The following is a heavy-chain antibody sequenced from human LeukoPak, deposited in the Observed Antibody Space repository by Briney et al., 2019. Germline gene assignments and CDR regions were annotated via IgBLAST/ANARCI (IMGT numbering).Heavy chain of an antibody. V-gene: IGHV3-21*04. J-gene: IGHJ4*02. CDR2: ISYTGTYI. D-gene: IGHD1-26*01. Sequence: GGSLRLSCAASAFSLNAYNMNWVRQAPGKGLEWVPSISYTGTYIYYADSVKGRFTISRDNAQNSLYLQMNSLRAEDTAIYYCVRDRGTYRPIDYWGQGTLVTVSS. CDR1: AFSLNAYN. CDR3: VRDRGTYRPIDY.